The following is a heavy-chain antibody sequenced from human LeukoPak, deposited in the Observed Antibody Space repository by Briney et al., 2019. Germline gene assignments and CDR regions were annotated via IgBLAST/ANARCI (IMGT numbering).Heavy chain of an antibody. Sequence: SQTLSLTCVISGDSVASNSTACNWIRQSPSRGLEWLGRTYYRSKWYNDYALSMKSRITINPDTSKNQFSLQLNSVTPEDTAVYYCARGGQGDGYSADEAFDFWGQGTMVTVS. V-gene: IGHV6-1*01. J-gene: IGHJ3*01. CDR2: TYYRSKWYN. D-gene: IGHD5-24*01. CDR1: GDSVASNSTA. CDR3: ARGGQGDGYSADEAFDF.